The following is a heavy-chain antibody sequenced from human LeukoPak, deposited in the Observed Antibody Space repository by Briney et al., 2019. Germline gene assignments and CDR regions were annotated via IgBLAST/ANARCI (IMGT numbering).Heavy chain of an antibody. CDR3: ARDVTAWSLDS. CDR1: GYTFTSYA. J-gene: IGHJ4*02. Sequence: ASVTVSCKASGYTFTSYAMHWVRQAPGQRPEWMGWISVGNGYTQYSQRFQDRVTITRDTSATTAYMELSSLRSEDTAVYYCARDVTAWSLDSWGQGTLVTVSS. V-gene: IGHV1-3*01. D-gene: IGHD2-21*02. CDR2: ISVGNGYT.